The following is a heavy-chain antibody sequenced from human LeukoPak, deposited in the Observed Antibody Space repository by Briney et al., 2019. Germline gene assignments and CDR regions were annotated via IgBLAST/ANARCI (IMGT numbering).Heavy chain of an antibody. D-gene: IGHD3-22*01. Sequence: GGSLRLSCAASGLTFSSYAMSWVRQAPGKGLEWVSGISGSGGSTDYADSVKGRFTISRDNSKNTLYLQMNSLRAEDTAVYYCATKIHYYESSDYWGQGTLVTVSS. CDR3: ATKIHYYESSDY. CDR1: GLTFSSYA. CDR2: ISGSGGST. V-gene: IGHV3-23*01. J-gene: IGHJ4*02.